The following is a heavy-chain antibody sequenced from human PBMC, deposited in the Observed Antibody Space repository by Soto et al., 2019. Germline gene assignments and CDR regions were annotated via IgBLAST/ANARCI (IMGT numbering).Heavy chain of an antibody. D-gene: IGHD1-26*01. Sequence: GGSLRLSCAGSGFTFSSYGMHWVRQAPGKGLEWVAVISYDGSNKYYADSVKGRFTISRDNSKNTLYLQMNSLRAEDTAVYYCAIRSPTLYEWELGSTDYWGQGTLVTVSS. J-gene: IGHJ4*02. CDR1: GFTFSSYG. CDR2: ISYDGSNK. CDR3: AIRSPTLYEWELGSTDY. V-gene: IGHV3-30*03.